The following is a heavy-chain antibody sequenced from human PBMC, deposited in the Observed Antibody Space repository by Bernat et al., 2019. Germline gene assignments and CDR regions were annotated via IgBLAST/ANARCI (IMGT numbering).Heavy chain of an antibody. CDR3: ARTSGSSGYGMDV. CDR1: GFTFSSYD. V-gene: IGHV3-13*01. D-gene: IGHD1-26*01. Sequence: EVQLVESGGGLVQPGGSLRLSCAASGFTFSSYDMHWVRHSTGKGLEWVSGIGTAGDTYYQGSVKGRFTTSRENAKNSLYLQMNSLRAGDTAVYYCARTSGSSGYGMDVWGQGTTVTVSS. CDR2: IGTAGDT. J-gene: IGHJ6*02.